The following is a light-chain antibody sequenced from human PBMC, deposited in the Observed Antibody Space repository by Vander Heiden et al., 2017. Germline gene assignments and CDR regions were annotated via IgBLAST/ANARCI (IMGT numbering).Light chain of an antibody. CDR3: QQYNNWPLT. CDR2: GAS. CDR1: QTVSSN. V-gene: IGKV3-15*01. J-gene: IGKJ4*01. Sequence: EVVMTQSPATLSVSPGGRAPLSCRASQTVSSNLAWYQHKPGQAPRLLIYGASTRATGIPARFSGSGSGTEFTLTISSLQSEDFAVYYCQQYNNWPLTFGGGTKVEIK.